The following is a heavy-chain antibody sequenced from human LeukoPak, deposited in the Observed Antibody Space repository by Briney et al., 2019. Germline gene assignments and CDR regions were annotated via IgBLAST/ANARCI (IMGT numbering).Heavy chain of an antibody. CDR3: ARGLTVGATGVWAFDI. J-gene: IGHJ3*02. CDR2: MYRVGNT. CDR1: GLTVSNNY. V-gene: IGHV3-66*01. D-gene: IGHD1-26*01. Sequence: GGSLRLSCAASGLTVSNNYMTWVRQAPGKGLEWVSVMYRVGNTYYADFVKGRFTISRDNFKNTLHLQTNSLRVEDTALYYCARGLTVGATGVWAFDIWGQGTMVTVSS.